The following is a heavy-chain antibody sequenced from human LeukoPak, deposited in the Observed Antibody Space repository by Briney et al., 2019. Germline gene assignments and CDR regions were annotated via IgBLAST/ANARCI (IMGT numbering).Heavy chain of an antibody. J-gene: IGHJ4*02. V-gene: IGHV4-4*07. CDR3: ARGRDPGSYYEIYYFDY. D-gene: IGHD1-26*01. Sequence: PSETLSLTCTVSGGSISSYYWSWIRQPAGKGLEWIGRIYTSGSTNYNPSLKSRVTMSVDTSKNQFSLKLSSVTAADTAVYYCARGRDPGSYYEIYYFDYWGQGTLVTVSS. CDR2: IYTSGST. CDR1: GGSISSYY.